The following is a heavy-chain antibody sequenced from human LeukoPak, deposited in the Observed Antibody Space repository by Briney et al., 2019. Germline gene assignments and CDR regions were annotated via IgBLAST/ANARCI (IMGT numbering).Heavy chain of an antibody. Sequence: AAVTVSRMASRYTLTDYHIHGVRQAPGQGGEGVGCINPKNGDTNYPQKLRSRLTMSRDTSVNTAYMELSRLGTDDTAMHCCARPLRVIHAIDALDIWGQGTMVTVSS. J-gene: IGHJ3*02. CDR3: ARPLRVIHAIDALDI. CDR2: INPKNGDT. CDR1: RYTLTDYH. D-gene: IGHD5-18*01. V-gene: IGHV1-2*02.